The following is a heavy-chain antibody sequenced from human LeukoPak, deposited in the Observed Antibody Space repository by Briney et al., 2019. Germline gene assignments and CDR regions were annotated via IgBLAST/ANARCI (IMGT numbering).Heavy chain of an antibody. CDR1: GFTFNNYW. CDR3: AKEIDGFDV. Sequence: QSWGSLRLSCAASGFTFNNYWMHWVRQAPGMGLVWVSSIRFDGGDTAYADSAKGRFTISRDNAKNTMFLQMNNLRAEDTAVYYCAKEIDGFDVWGQGTLVTVSS. V-gene: IGHV3-74*01. J-gene: IGHJ3*01. CDR2: IRFDGGDT.